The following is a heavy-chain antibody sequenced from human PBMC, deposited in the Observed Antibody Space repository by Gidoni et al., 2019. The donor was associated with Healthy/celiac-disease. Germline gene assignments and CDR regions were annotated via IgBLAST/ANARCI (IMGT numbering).Heavy chain of an antibody. CDR3: ARADIVVVPAGDYYYGMDV. CDR2: TYYRSKWYN. V-gene: IGHV6-1*01. D-gene: IGHD2-2*01. CDR1: GDSVSRNSSA. Sequence: QVQLQQSGPGLVKPSQTLSLTCAISGDSVSRNSSAWNWIRQSPSRGLEWLGRTYYRSKWYNDYAVSVKSRITINPDTSKNQFSLQLNSVTPEDTAVYYCARADIVVVPAGDYYYGMDVWGQGTTVTVSS. J-gene: IGHJ6*02.